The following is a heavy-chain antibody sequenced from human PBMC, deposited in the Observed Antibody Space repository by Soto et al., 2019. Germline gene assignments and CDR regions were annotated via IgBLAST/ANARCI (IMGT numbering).Heavy chain of an antibody. CDR3: AKDSLGGSYLFDY. V-gene: IGHV3-43D*04. CDR2: ISWDGGST. D-gene: IGHD1-26*01. CDR1: GFTFDDYA. J-gene: IGHJ4*02. Sequence: VQLVESGGVVVQPGGSLRLSCAASGFTFDDYAMHWVRQAPGKGLEWVSLISWDGGSTYYADSVKGRFTISRDNSKNSLYLQMNSLRAEDTALYYCAKDSLGGSYLFDYWGQGTLVTVSS.